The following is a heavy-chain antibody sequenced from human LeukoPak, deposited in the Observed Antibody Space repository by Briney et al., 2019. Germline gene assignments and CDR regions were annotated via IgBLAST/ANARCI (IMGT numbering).Heavy chain of an antibody. D-gene: IGHD2-2*01. CDR3: ARGRCSSRSCYLFDY. CDR1: GYTLPGYY. CDR2: INPNSGGT. J-gene: IGHJ4*02. V-gene: IGHV1-2*02. Sequence: ASVKVSCKAAGYTLPGYYMHWVRQAPGQGLEWMGWINPNSGGTSYAQKFQGRVTMTRDTSISTAYMELSRLRSDDTAVYYCARGRCSSRSCYLFDYWGQGTLVTVSS.